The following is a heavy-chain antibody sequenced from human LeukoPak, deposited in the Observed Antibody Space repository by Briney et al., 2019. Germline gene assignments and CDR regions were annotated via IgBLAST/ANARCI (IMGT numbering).Heavy chain of an antibody. J-gene: IGHJ6*03. V-gene: IGHV6-1*01. CDR2: TYYRSKWYN. Sequence: SQTLSLTCVISGDSVSSNSAAWNWIRQSPSRGLQWLGRTYYRSKWYNDYAVSVRSRITINPDTSKNQFSLQLNSVTPEDTAVYYCAREGIAARPYYYYYYMDVWGKGTTVTVSS. D-gene: IGHD6-6*01. CDR1: GDSVSSNSAA. CDR3: AREGIAARPYYYYYYMDV.